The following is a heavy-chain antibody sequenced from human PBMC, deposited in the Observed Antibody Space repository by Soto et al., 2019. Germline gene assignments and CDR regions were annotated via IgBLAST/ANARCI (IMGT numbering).Heavy chain of an antibody. CDR1: GYTFTSHY. J-gene: IGHJ4*02. V-gene: IGHV1-46*01. Sequence: ASVKVSCKASGYTFTSHYVHWVRQAPGRGLEWMGIINPSGGSTTYAQKFQGRVTMTRDTSSSTVYMELSSLRSEDTAVYYCARGTGYSSRGYWGQGTLVTVSS. D-gene: IGHD6-19*01. CDR2: INPSGGST. CDR3: ARGTGYSSRGY.